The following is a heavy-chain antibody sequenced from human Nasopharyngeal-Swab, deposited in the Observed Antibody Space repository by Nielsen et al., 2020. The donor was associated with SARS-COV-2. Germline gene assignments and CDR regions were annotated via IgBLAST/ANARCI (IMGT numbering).Heavy chain of an antibody. CDR1: GYTFTSYD. V-gene: IGHV1-8*01. D-gene: IGHD3-3*01. CDR2: MNPNSGNT. J-gene: IGHJ6*02. Sequence: APVKVSCKASGYTFTSYDINWVRQATGQGLEWMGWMNPNSGNTGYAQKFQGRVTMTRNTSISTAYMELSSLRSEDTAVYYCARTFYDFWSGYRYGMDVWGQGTTVTVSS. CDR3: ARTFYDFWSGYRYGMDV.